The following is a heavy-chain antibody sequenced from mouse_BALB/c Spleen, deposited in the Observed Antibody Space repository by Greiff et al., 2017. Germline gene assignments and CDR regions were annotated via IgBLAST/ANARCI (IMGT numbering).Heavy chain of an antibody. V-gene: IGHV5-17*02. CDR3: ARVRRDYAMDY. Sequence: EVQLVESGGGLVQPGGSRKLSCAASGFTFSSFGMHWVRQAPEKGLEWVAYISSGSSTIYYADTVKGRFTIPRDNPKNTLFLQMTSLRSEDTAMCYCARVRRDYAMDYWGQGTSVTVSS. CDR1: GFTFSSFG. D-gene: IGHD2-14*01. CDR2: ISSGSSTI. J-gene: IGHJ4*01.